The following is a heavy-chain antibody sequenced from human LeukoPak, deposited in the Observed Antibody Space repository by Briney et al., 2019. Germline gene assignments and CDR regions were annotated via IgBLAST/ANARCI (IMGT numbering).Heavy chain of an antibody. CDR2: ISSSGSTI. D-gene: IGHD3-22*01. J-gene: IGHJ6*02. Sequence: PGGSLRLSCAVSGFTFRGYYMSWIRQAPGKGLEWVSYISSSGSTIYYADSVKGRFTISRDNAKNSLYLQMNSLRAEDTAVYYCARDSGPYYYDSSGHYYYGMDVWGQGTTVTVSS. V-gene: IGHV3-11*01. CDR1: GFTFRGYY. CDR3: ARDSGPYYYDSSGHYYYGMDV.